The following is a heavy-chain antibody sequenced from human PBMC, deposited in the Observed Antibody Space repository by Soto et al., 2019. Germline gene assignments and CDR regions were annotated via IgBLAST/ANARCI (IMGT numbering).Heavy chain of an antibody. CDR3: ARGYSSSWPSAWFDP. D-gene: IGHD6-13*01. V-gene: IGHV4-34*01. J-gene: IGHJ5*02. CDR1: GGSFSGYY. CDR2: INHSGST. Sequence: SETLSLTCAVYGGSFSGYYWSWIRQPPGKGLEWIGEINHSGSTNYNPSLKSRVTISVGTSKNQFSLKLSSVTAADTAVYYCARGYSSSWPSAWFDPWGQGTLVTVSS.